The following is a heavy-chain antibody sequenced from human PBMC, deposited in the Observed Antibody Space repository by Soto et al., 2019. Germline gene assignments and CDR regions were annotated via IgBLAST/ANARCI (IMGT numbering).Heavy chain of an antibody. J-gene: IGHJ3*02. CDR2: IYHGRST. Sequence: QVQLQESGPGLVKPSWTLSLTCSVSGGSISTNNWWSWVRKSPGKGLEWIGEIYHGRSTNYNPSLMNRITISIDESRPHVSLRLKSVTAADTAIYYCARESGSITVLGPFDSWGHGTLVTVSS. D-gene: IGHD3-10*01. CDR3: ARESGSITVLGPFDS. V-gene: IGHV4-4*02. CDR1: GGSISTNNW.